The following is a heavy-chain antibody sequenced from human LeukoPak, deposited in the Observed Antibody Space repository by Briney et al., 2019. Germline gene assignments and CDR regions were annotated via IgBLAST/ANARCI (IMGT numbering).Heavy chain of an antibody. V-gene: IGHV4-39*07. CDR3: ARVSGYDWESFYDY. D-gene: IGHD5-12*01. Sequence: SETLSLTCTVSGGSLSSSSYYWGWFRQPPGTGLEWIGSIYYSGSTYYNPSLKGRVTISVDTSKNQFSLKLSSVTAADTAVYYCARVSGYDWESFYDYWGQGTLVTVSS. CDR1: GGSLSSSSYY. J-gene: IGHJ4*02. CDR2: IYYSGST.